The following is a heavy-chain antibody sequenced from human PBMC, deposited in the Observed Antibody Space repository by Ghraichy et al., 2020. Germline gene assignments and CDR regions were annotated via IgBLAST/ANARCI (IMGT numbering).Heavy chain of an antibody. Sequence: SQTLSLTCTVSGGSISNSNYYWGWFRQPPGKGLAWTGNIHYRGSTYYNPCLKSRVTISVDTSRNQFSLKLSSVTAADTAVYYCAILTIPEYYYDRSTSPIDYWGQGPLLSVSS. CDR1: GGSISNSNYY. D-gene: IGHD3-22*01. CDR3: AILTIPEYYYDRSTSPIDY. J-gene: IGHJ4*02. CDR2: IHYRGST. V-gene: IGHV4-39*01.